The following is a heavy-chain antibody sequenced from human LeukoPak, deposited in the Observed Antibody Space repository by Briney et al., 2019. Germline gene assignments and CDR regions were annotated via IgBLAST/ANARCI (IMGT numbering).Heavy chain of an antibody. CDR2: IIPILGIA. D-gene: IGHD6-13*01. CDR1: GGTFSSYA. CDR3: ARGLKQQLARSNWFDP. Sequence: SVKVSCKASGGTFSSYAISWVRQAPGQGLEWMGRIIPILGIANYAQKFQGRVTITADKSTSTAYMELSSLRSEDTAVYYCARGLKQQLARSNWFDPWGQGTLVTVSS. V-gene: IGHV1-69*04. J-gene: IGHJ5*02.